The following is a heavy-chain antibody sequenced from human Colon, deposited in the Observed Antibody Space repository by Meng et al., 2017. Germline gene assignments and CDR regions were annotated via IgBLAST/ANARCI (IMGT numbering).Heavy chain of an antibody. J-gene: IGHJ4*02. V-gene: IGHV6-1*01. D-gene: IGHD3-10*02. CDR2: TYYRSKYYN. CDR3: ARDWGDVRGGFDF. Sequence: VQLHQLGPGPGKPSQTLSLTCAISGDSVSNNSAAWNWIRQSPSRGLEWLGRTYYRSKYYNDYALSVKSRITINPDTSKNQFSLQLNSVTPEDTAIYYCARDWGDVRGGFDFWGQGTLVTVSS. CDR1: GDSVSNNSAA.